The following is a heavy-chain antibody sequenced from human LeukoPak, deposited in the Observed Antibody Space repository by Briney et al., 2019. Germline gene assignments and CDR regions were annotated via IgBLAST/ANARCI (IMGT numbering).Heavy chain of an antibody. D-gene: IGHD2-15*01. J-gene: IGHJ6*02. CDR1: GFTFSSYA. CDR3: ANPSATFISYYYYGMDV. CDR2: ISGSGGST. Sequence: GGSLRLSCAASGFTFSSYAMSWVRQAPGKGLEWVSAISGSGGSTYYADSVKGRFTISRDNSKNTLYLQMNSLRAEGTAVYYCANPSATFISYYYYGMDVWGQGTTVTVSS. V-gene: IGHV3-23*01.